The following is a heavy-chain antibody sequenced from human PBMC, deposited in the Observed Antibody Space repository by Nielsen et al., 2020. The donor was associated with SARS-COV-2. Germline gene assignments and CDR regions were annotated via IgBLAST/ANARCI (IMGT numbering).Heavy chain of an antibody. Sequence: GESLKISCAASGFTFSSYTMTWVRQAPGKGLEWVSSISTRSNDKYYADSVKGRFTISRDNAKNSLYLQMNGLRAEDTALYYCARVWGVPPATGEYPLHYYYYMDVWGKGTTVTVSS. V-gene: IGHV3-21*06. D-gene: IGHD3-16*01. J-gene: IGHJ6*03. CDR2: ISTRSNDK. CDR3: ARVWGVPPATGEYPLHYYYYMDV. CDR1: GFTFSSYT.